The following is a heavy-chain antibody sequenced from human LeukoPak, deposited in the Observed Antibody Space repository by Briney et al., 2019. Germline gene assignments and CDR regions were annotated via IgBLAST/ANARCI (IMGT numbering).Heavy chain of an antibody. CDR2: IYSGGST. CDR3: ASAAITATGPFDY. D-gene: IGHD5-18*01. V-gene: IGHV3-66*02. J-gene: IGHJ4*02. CDR1: GFTVSSNY. Sequence: GGSLRLSCAASGFTVSSNYMSWVRQAPGKGLEWVSVIYSGGSTYYADSVKGRFTISRDNSKNTLYLQMNILRAEDTSVYYCASAAITATGPFDYWGQGTLVTVSS.